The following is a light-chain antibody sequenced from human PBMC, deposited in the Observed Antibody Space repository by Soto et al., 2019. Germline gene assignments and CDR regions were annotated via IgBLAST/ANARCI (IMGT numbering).Light chain of an antibody. J-gene: IGKJ3*01. CDR1: QSVNSN. V-gene: IGKV3-15*01. CDR2: DAF. CDR3: LQYNKWPQFT. Sequence: EIVMTQSPATLSVSPGERATLSCRASQSVNSNLAWYQKRPGQPPRLLIYDAFTRATGTPGRFSGSGSGTEFTHTIDSLQSEDFAVYYCLQYNKWPQFTFVPGTKVDIK.